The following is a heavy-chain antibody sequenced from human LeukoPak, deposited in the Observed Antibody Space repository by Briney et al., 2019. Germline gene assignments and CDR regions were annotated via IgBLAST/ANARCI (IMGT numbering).Heavy chain of an antibody. Sequence: GGTLRLSCAASGFTFSSYGMSWVRQAPGKGLEWVSAISGSGGSTYYADSVKGRFTISRDNSKNTLYLQMNSLRAEDTAVYYCAKDYGYYYDSSGYVNWFDPWGQGTLVTVSS. CDR2: ISGSGGST. D-gene: IGHD3-22*01. V-gene: IGHV3-23*01. CDR1: GFTFSSYG. J-gene: IGHJ5*02. CDR3: AKDYGYYYDSSGYVNWFDP.